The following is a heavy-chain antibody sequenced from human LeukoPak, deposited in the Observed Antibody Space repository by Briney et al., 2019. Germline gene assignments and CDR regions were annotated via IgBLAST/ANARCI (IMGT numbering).Heavy chain of an antibody. CDR2: MNPNSGNT. CDR1: GGTFSSYA. CDR3: ARGTFGGAGHNWFDP. Sequence: ASVKVSCKASGGTFSSYAINWVRQATGQGLEWMGWMNPNSGNTGYAQKFQGRVTMTRNTSISTAYMELSSLRSEDTAVYYCARGTFGGAGHNWFDPWGQGTLVTVSS. J-gene: IGHJ5*02. D-gene: IGHD3-16*01. V-gene: IGHV1-8*02.